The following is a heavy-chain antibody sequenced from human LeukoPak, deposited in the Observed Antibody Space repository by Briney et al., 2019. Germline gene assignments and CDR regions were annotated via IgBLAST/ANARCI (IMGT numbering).Heavy chain of an antibody. J-gene: IGHJ4*02. D-gene: IGHD3-3*01. CDR1: GGSISSYY. V-gene: IGHV4-59*01. CDR3: ASANYDFWSGYYTGPFDY. Sequence: SETLSLTCTVSGGSISSYYWSWIRQPPGKGLEWIGYIYYSGSTNYNPSLKSRVTISVDTSKNQFSLKLSSVTAAGTAVYYCASANYDFWSGYYTGPFDYWGQGTLVTVSS. CDR2: IYYSGST.